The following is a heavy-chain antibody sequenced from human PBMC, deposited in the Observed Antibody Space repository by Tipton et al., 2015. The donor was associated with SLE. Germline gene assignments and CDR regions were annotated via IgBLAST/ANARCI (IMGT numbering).Heavy chain of an antibody. D-gene: IGHD3-3*01. CDR3: ARREITIFGANYFDY. J-gene: IGHJ4*02. V-gene: IGHV4-39*01. CDR2: IYHIGNT. CDR1: GGFISSNDYV. Sequence: TLSLTCTVSGGFISSNDYVWGWIRQSPERGLEWIGNIYHIGNTYYNSSLKSRVTISVDTSKNQFSLKLSSVTAADTAVYYCARREITIFGANYFDYWGQGTLVTVSS.